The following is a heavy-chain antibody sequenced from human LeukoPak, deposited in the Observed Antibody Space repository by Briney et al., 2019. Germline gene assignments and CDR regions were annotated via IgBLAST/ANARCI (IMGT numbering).Heavy chain of an antibody. D-gene: IGHD2-15*01. CDR2: ITASGDST. CDR3: ARRDIVVVVSASDY. V-gene: IGHV3-23*01. J-gene: IGHJ4*02. Sequence: GGSLRLSCAASGFTFSNYVMIWVRQASGKGLEWVSGITASGDSTYYGDSVKGRFTMSRDNSKNTVYLQMNSLRVDDTAVYFCARRDIVVVVSASDYWGQGTLVTVSS. CDR1: GFTFSNYV.